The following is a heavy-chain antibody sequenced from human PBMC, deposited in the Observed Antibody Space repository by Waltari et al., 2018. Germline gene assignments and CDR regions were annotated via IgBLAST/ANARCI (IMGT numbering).Heavy chain of an antibody. D-gene: IGHD2-21*02. V-gene: IGHV4-59*01. Sequence: QVQLQESGPSLLKPSENLSLICTVYGGPISGFYLSWVRQPPGNELDWICYIYYTGGTNFNPSLKSRVTMSVDTSKNQFSLKLSSVTAADTAFYYCARGGGGDWEWFDPWGQGTLVTVSS. CDR3: ARGGGGDWEWFDP. J-gene: IGHJ5*02. CDR1: GGPISGFY. CDR2: IYYTGGT.